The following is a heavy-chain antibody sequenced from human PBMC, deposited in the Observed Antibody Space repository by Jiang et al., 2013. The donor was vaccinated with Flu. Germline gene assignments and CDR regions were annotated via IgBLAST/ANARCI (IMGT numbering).Heavy chain of an antibody. Sequence: DSVKGRFTISRDNAKNLLYLQMNSLRAEDTAVYYCARRGDGTYYYGMDVWGKGTTVTVSS. CDR3: ARRGDGTYYYGMDV. V-gene: IGHV3-7*04. J-gene: IGHJ6*04. D-gene: IGHD2-21*02.